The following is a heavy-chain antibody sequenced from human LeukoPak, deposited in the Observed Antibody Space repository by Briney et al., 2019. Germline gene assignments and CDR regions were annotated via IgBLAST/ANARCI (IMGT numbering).Heavy chain of an antibody. V-gene: IGHV1-46*01. CDR3: ARRNHVAGTGGWFDP. J-gene: IGHJ5*02. D-gene: IGHD6-19*01. Sequence: ASVKVSCKASGYTFTYYYMHWVRQAPGQGLEWMGTINPSGGSTTYAQKFQGRVTMTRDTSTSTVYMELNSLTSEDTAMYYCARRNHVAGTGGWFDPWGHGTLVTVSS. CDR2: INPSGGST. CDR1: GYTFTYYY.